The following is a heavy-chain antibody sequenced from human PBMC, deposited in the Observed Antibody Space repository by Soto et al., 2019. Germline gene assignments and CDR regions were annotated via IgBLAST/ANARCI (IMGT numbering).Heavy chain of an antibody. CDR1: GDGFSNYG. D-gene: IGHD3-22*01. CDR3: ARVWYYDSSGYYAFDY. V-gene: IGHV1-18*01. Sequence: QVQLVQSGAEVKKPGASVRVSCKASGDGFSNYGFNWVRQAPGQGLEWMGWISAYDGQTKYTKKFQGRVTMTTDTSSSTAYMELRSLRSNDTAVYYCARVWYYDSSGYYAFDYWGLGTLVTVSS. J-gene: IGHJ4*02. CDR2: ISAYDGQT.